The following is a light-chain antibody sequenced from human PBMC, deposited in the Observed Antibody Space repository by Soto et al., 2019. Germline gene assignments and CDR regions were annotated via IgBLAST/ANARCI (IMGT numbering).Light chain of an antibody. CDR1: QSVSSN. CDR3: QQYNNWPG. CDR2: GAS. J-gene: IGKJ4*01. Sequence: EIVMTQSPATLSVSPGERATLSCRASQSVSSNLAWYQQKPGQAPRILIYGASTRATGIPARCSGSGSGTEFTRTNSSLQSEDFAVYYCQQYNNWPGFGGGTKVEIK. V-gene: IGKV3-15*01.